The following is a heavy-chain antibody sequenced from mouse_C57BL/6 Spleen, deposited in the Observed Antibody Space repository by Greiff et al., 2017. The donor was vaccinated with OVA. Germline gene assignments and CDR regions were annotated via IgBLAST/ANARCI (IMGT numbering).Heavy chain of an antibody. CDR2: IYPGSGST. CDR1: GYTFTSYW. CDR3: AREGDGYYSFAY. V-gene: IGHV1-55*01. D-gene: IGHD2-3*01. J-gene: IGHJ3*01. Sequence: QVHVKQPGAELVKPGASVKMSCKASGYTFTSYWITWVKQRPGQGLEWIGDIYPGSGSTNYNEKFKSKATLTVDTSSSTAYMQLSSLTSEDSAVYYCAREGDGYYSFAYWGQGTLVTVSA.